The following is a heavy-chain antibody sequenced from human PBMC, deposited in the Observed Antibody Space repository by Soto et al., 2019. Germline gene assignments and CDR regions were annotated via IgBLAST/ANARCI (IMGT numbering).Heavy chain of an antibody. CDR2: IYHSGST. CDR3: ARDGSLGDYGLEV. D-gene: IGHD1-26*01. J-gene: IGHJ6*01. CDR1: GGSISSGGYS. Sequence: SETLSLTCAVSGGSISSGGYSWSWIRQPPGKGLEWIGCIYHSGSTYYNRSLKSRVTISVDRSKIQFSLKLSSVTAADTAVYYCARDGSLGDYGLEVWRQGATVRVSS. V-gene: IGHV4-30-2*01.